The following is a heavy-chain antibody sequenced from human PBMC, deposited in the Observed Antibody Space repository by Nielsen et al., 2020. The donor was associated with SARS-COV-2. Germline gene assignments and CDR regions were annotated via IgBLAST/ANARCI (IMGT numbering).Heavy chain of an antibody. CDR2: IDWDDDK. D-gene: IGHD3-10*01. V-gene: IGHV2-70*11. J-gene: IGHJ4*02. CDR3: ARSRYGSGSYYIDY. CDR1: GFSLSTSGMC. Sequence: SGPTLVKPTQTLTLTCTFSGFSLSTSGMCVSWIRQPPGKALEWLARIDWDDDKYYSTSLKTRLTISKDTPKNQVVLTMTTMDPVDTATYYCARSRYGSGSYYIDYWGQGTLVTVSS.